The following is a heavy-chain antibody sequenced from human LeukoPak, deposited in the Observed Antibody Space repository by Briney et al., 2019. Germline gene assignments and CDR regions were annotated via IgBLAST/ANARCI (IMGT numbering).Heavy chain of an antibody. D-gene: IGHD5-12*01. CDR3: ARGDSEYDRFAS. Sequence: PSETLSLTCTVSGGSISSYYWSWIRQPPGKGLEWIGYIYYSGYTHYNPSLKSRVTISVDTPKNQFSLKLSSVTAADTAVYYCARGDSEYDRFASWGQGTQVTVSS. CDR1: GGSISSYY. V-gene: IGHV4-59*01. J-gene: IGHJ4*02. CDR2: IYYSGYT.